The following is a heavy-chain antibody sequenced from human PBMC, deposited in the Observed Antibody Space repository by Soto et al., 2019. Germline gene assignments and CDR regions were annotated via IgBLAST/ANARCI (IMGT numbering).Heavy chain of an antibody. CDR2: INPSGGTT. CDR3: ARVSGGVSEYFSDY. Sequence: ASVKVSCKSSGCTFTRYNVHWVRQAPGQGLEWMAIINPSGGTTYYVQKFEGRVTLTTDTSTSTVYMELSRLRSDDTAVYYCARVSGGVSEYFSDYWGQGTLVTISS. D-gene: IGHD2-15*01. CDR1: GCTFTRYN. J-gene: IGHJ4*02. V-gene: IGHV1-46*01.